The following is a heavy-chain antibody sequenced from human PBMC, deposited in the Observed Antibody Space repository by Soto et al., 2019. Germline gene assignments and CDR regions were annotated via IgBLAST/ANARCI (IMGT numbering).Heavy chain of an antibody. J-gene: IGHJ4*02. Sequence: PGGSLRLSCTASGFTFGDYAMSWFRQAPGKGLEWVGFIRSKAYGGTTEYAASVKGRFTISRDDSKSIAYLQMNSPKTEDTAVYYCTRDSPDFWSGYYPLRIDYWGQGTLVTVSS. D-gene: IGHD3-3*01. CDR1: GFTFGDYA. CDR3: TRDSPDFWSGYYPLRIDY. V-gene: IGHV3-49*03. CDR2: IRSKAYGGTT.